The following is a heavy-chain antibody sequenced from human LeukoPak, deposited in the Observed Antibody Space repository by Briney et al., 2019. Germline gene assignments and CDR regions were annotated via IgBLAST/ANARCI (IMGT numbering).Heavy chain of an antibody. Sequence: PGGSLRLSCAASGFVFGSYTMNWVRQAPGKGLEWISYISSNSGTIYYANSVRGRLTISRDNAKNSLYLQMNSLRVEDTAVYYCARGIAADGRGFWGQGTLVTVSS. CDR1: GFVFGSYT. D-gene: IGHD6-13*01. V-gene: IGHV3-48*01. CDR3: ARGIAADGRGF. J-gene: IGHJ4*02. CDR2: ISSNSGTI.